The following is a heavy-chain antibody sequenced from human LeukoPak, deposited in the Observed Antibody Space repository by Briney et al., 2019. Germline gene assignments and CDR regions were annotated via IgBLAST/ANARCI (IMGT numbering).Heavy chain of an antibody. V-gene: IGHV3-30-3*01. J-gene: IGHJ4*02. CDR1: GFTFSSYA. D-gene: IGHD5-12*01. CDR3: ARAQQWLRLTVGFDY. CDR2: ISYDGSNK. Sequence: GRSLRLSCAASGFTFSSYAMHWVRQAPGKGLEWVAVISYDGSNKYYADSVKGRFTISRDNSKNTLYLQMNSLRAEDTAVYYCARAQQWLRLTVGFDYWGQGTLVTVSS.